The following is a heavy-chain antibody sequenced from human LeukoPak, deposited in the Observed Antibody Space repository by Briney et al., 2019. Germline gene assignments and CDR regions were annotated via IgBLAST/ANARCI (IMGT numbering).Heavy chain of an antibody. D-gene: IGHD3-22*01. CDR3: AKGTSTYYYDTSGSFDY. V-gene: IGHV3-9*01. Sequence: PGGSLRLSCAASGFTFDDYAMHWVRQAPGKGLEWVSGISWNSGTIGYADSVKGRFTISRDNAKNSLHLQMDSLRPEDTAFYYCAKGTSTYYYDTSGSFDYWGQGTLVTVSS. J-gene: IGHJ4*02. CDR1: GFTFDDYA. CDR2: ISWNSGTI.